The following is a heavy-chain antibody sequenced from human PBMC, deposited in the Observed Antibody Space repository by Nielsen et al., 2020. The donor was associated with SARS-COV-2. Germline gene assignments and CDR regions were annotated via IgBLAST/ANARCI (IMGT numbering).Heavy chain of an antibody. V-gene: IGHV3-7*05. Sequence: GESLKISCAASEFTFSSTWMTWVRQAPGKGLEWVASIKTDGSEKTYADSVKGRFIISRDNTKNSLNLQMNSLRAEDTALYYCARDLNWNDPFGGQGTLVTVSS. CDR2: IKTDGSEK. CDR1: EFTFSSTW. D-gene: IGHD1-1*01. CDR3: ARDLNWNDPF. J-gene: IGHJ4*02.